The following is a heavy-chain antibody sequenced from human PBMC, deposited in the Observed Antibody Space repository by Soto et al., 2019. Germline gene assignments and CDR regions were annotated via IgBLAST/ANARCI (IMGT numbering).Heavy chain of an antibody. J-gene: IGHJ4*02. CDR2: IYWNEDK. Sequence: FGPTLVNPTQTLTLTCTFSAFSLSTNGVGVGWIRQPPGKPLEWLAVIYWNEDKRYSRSLKSRLSITKDTSKNQVVLTMTTMDPVDTTTYYGVHTVMLHAITRGHSFDYCGAGSLVSV. CDR3: VHTVMLHAITRGHSFDY. CDR1: AFSLSTNGVG. V-gene: IGHV2-5*01. D-gene: IGHD3-3*01.